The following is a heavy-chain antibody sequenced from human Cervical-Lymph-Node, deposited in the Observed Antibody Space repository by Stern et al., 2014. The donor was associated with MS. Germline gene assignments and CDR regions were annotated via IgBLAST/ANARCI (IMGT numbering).Heavy chain of an antibody. CDR1: GDSVSRRNW. D-gene: IGHD2-15*01. V-gene: IGHV4-4*02. Sequence: QVQLQESGPGLVKPSGTLSLTCAVSGDSVSRRNWWHWVRQSPGKGLQWIGKVFDSGSTHYHPSLKTHVSIPIAGSKTLLSLNLASGTAADTAVYYCARGSSGGSGYGMDVWGQGTTIIVSS. CDR3: ARGSSGGSGYGMDV. J-gene: IGHJ6*02. CDR2: VFDSGST.